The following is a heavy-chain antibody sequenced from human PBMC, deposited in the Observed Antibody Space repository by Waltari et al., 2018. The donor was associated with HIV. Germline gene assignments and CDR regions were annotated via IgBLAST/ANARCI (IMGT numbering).Heavy chain of an antibody. Sequence: EVQLVESGGGLVQPGGSLRLSCVAYGFTFSNYWMHWVRQGPGKGLVWFSRINGDESRRLYADSVKGRFTISRDNARNTLYLQMNSLRAEDTAVYYCARRHSSEGILDYWGQGTLVTVSS. J-gene: IGHJ4*02. CDR1: GFTFSNYW. V-gene: IGHV3-74*01. D-gene: IGHD6-19*01. CDR3: ARRHSSEGILDY. CDR2: INGDESRR.